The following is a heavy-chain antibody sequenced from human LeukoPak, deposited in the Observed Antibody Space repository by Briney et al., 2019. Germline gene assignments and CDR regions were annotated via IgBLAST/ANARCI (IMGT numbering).Heavy chain of an antibody. CDR1: GGSISSGSYY. D-gene: IGHD2-2*01. Sequence: SETLSLTCTVSGGSISSGSYYWSWIRQPAGKGLEWIGRIYTSGSTNYNPSLKSRVTISVDTSKNQFSLKLSSVTAADTAVYYCARVEAAFVVVPAAFWFDPWGQGTLVTVSS. CDR2: IYTSGST. V-gene: IGHV4-61*02. CDR3: ARVEAAFVVVPAAFWFDP. J-gene: IGHJ5*02.